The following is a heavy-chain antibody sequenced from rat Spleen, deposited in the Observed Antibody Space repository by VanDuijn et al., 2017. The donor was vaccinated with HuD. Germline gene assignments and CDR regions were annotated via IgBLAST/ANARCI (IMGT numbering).Heavy chain of an antibody. J-gene: IGHJ3*01. CDR1: GFTFSDYY. Sequence: EVQLVESDGGLVQPGRSLKLSCAASGFTFSDYYMAWVRQAPTKGLEWVATISYDGSSTYYRDSVKGRFTISRDNAKSTLYLQMDSLRSEDTATYYCARVANYFDYWGQGTLVTVSS. CDR3: ARVANYFDY. D-gene: IGHD1-10*01. CDR2: ISYDGSST. V-gene: IGHV5-29*01.